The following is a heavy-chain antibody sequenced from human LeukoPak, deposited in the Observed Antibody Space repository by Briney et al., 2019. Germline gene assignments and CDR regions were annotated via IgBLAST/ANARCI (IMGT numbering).Heavy chain of an antibody. CDR2: INPNSGGR. CDR1: GYTFTGYY. V-gene: IGHV1-2*02. Sequence: ASVKVSCKASGYTFTGYYMHWWRQAPGQGREWMGWINPNSGGRKYAQKFQGRVTMTRDTSISTAYMELSRLRADDTAVDYCARVREMGSITMVRGVIGHYYYYGMDVWGQGTTVTVSS. CDR3: ARVREMGSITMVRGVIGHYYYYGMDV. J-gene: IGHJ6*02. D-gene: IGHD3-10*01.